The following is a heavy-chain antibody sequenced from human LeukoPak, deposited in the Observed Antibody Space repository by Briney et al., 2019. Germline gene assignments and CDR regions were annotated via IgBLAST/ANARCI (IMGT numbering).Heavy chain of an antibody. CDR1: GFTFSSYA. V-gene: IGHV3-23*01. CDR3: AKTDCSSASCPTSY. D-gene: IGHD2-2*01. J-gene: IGHJ4*02. CDR2: ISDSGGST. Sequence: GGSLRLSCAASGFTFSSYAMSWVRQAPGKGLEWVSAISDSGGSTHYADSVKGRFTISRDNSKNTLYLQMNSLRAEDTAVYYCAKTDCSSASCPTSYWGQGTLVTVSS.